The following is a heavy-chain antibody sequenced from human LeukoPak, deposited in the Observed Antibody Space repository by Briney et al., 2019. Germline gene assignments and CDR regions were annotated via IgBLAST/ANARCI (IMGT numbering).Heavy chain of an antibody. J-gene: IGHJ4*02. Sequence: GWSLRLSCACSLFTLSSYLLHWLRQLLSKGLVWVARISIESDGNDTNYADSVKGRFSISRDRATNTVHLQMNSLRAEDTAVYYCAEDTVASSFDHWGQGTLVTVSS. D-gene: IGHD5-12*01. CDR2: ISIESDGNDT. CDR3: AEDTVASSFDH. V-gene: IGHV3-74*01. CDR1: LFTLSSYL.